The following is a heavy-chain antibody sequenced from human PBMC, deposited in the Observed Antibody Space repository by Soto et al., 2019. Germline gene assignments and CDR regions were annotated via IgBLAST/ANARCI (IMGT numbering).Heavy chain of an antibody. CDR3: ARVVPAAMLNYYYGMDV. V-gene: IGHV1-69*13. CDR2: IIPIFGTA. Sequence: GASVKLSCKASGGTFSSYAISWVRQAPGQGLEWMGGIIPIFGTANYAQKFQGRVTITADESTSTAYMELSSLRSEDTAVYYCARVVPAAMLNYYYGMDVWGQGTTVTVSS. CDR1: GGTFSSYA. J-gene: IGHJ6*02. D-gene: IGHD2-2*01.